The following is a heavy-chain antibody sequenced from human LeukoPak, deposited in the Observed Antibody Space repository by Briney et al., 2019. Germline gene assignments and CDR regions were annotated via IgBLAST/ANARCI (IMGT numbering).Heavy chain of an antibody. D-gene: IGHD4-17*01. CDR1: GGSISSCY. CDR2: IYYSGST. J-gene: IGHJ5*02. Sequence: SETLSLTRTVSGGSISSCYWSWIRQPPGKGLEWIGYIYYSGSTNYNPSLKSRVTISVDTSKNQFSLKLSSVTAADTAVYYCARDNYGDSVWFDPWGQGTLVTVSS. CDR3: ARDNYGDSVWFDP. V-gene: IGHV4-59*01.